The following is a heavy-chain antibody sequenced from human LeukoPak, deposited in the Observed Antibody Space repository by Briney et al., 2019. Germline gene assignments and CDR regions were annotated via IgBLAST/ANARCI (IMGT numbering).Heavy chain of an antibody. Sequence: PGGSLRLSCAASGFTFSTYIMSWVRQAPGKGLEWVSSISGSGSRTYYADSVKGRFSISRDNSRNTLYLQMNSLRGEATAIYYCSRVASLGTHFDHWGQGTLVTVSS. D-gene: IGHD3-16*01. CDR2: ISGSGSRT. CDR3: SRVASLGTHFDH. J-gene: IGHJ4*02. CDR1: GFTFSTYI. V-gene: IGHV3-23*01.